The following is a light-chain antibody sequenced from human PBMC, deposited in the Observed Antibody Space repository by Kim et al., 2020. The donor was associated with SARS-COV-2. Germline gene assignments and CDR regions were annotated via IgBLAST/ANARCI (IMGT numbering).Light chain of an antibody. CDR1: QSVSSY. Sequence: SLSPGERATLSCRASQSVSSYLAWYQPKPGQAPRLLIYDASTRATGIPARFSCSGSGTDFTLTISSLEPEDFAVYYCQQRSNWITFGQGTRLEIK. CDR2: DAS. J-gene: IGKJ5*01. CDR3: QQRSNWIT. V-gene: IGKV3-11*01.